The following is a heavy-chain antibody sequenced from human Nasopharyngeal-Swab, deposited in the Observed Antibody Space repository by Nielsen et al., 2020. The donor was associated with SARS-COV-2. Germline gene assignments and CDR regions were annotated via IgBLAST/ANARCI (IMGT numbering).Heavy chain of an antibody. J-gene: IGHJ4*02. D-gene: IGHD3-10*01. CDR1: GFTGFSFSNLW. CDR2: IKTKVHGATA. V-gene: IGHV3-15*07. Sequence: GESLKISCAVSGFTGFSFSNLWMNWVRQAPGRGLEWVGRIKTKVHGATADYAAPVKGRFTISRDDSKDTLYVQMSSLTIEDTAVYYCTTEGTILWFGELLPDYFDYWGQGTLVTVSS. CDR3: TTEGTILWFGELLPDYFDY.